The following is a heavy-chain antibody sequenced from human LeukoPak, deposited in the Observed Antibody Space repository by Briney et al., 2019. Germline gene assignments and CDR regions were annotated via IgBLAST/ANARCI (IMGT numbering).Heavy chain of an antibody. J-gene: IGHJ3*02. D-gene: IGHD3-22*01. CDR3: AKAHYYDSSGYEDAFDI. CDR1: GFTFSSYG. Sequence: GGSLRLSCAASGFTFSSYGMHWVRQAPGKGLEWVAVISYDGSNKYYADSVKGRFTISRDNSKNTLYLQMNSLRAEDTAVYYCAKAHYYDSSGYEDAFDIWGQGTMVTVSS. CDR2: ISYDGSNK. V-gene: IGHV3-30*18.